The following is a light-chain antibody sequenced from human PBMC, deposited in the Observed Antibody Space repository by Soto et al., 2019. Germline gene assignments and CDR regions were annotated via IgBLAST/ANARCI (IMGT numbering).Light chain of an antibody. CDR3: GAWDSSLSVVM. V-gene: IGLV1-51*01. CDR2: DND. J-gene: IGLJ3*02. CDR1: ISNIGNNY. Sequence: QSVLTQPPSISVAPGQRVTISCSGSISNIGNNYVSWYQHLPGTAPKLLIYDNDRRPSGIPDRISASKSDTSATLDITGLQTGDEADYYCGAWDSSLSVVMFGGGTKLTVL.